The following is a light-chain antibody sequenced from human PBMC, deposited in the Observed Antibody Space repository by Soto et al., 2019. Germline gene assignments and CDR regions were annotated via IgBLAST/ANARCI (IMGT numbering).Light chain of an antibody. CDR1: QSVSTN. J-gene: IGKJ4*01. V-gene: IGKV3-15*01. Sequence: EIVMTQSPATLSVSPGERATLSCRASQSVSTNLAWYQQKPGQGPRLLIFGASTRAIGIPARFSGSGSGTDLTLTISSLQSEDFAVYYCQQYNELPLTFGGGTKVEIK. CDR3: QQYNELPLT. CDR2: GAS.